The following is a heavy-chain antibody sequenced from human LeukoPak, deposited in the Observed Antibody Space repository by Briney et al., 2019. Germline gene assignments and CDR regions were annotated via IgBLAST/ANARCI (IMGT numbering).Heavy chain of an antibody. CDR3: ARGRSYEYGDYDS. V-gene: IGHV4-34*01. Sequence: SETLSLTCAVYGGAFSGYSWSWIRQPPGKGLEWIGEIDPNRTTNCNPSLRSRVTVSVDTCKNQFSLNLNSVTAADTAIYYCARGRSYEYGDYDSWGQGTLVTVSS. D-gene: IGHD4-17*01. CDR2: IDPNRTT. CDR1: GGAFSGYS. J-gene: IGHJ5*01.